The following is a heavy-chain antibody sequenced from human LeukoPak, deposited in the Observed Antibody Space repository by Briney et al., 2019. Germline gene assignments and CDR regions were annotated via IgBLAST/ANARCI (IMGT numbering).Heavy chain of an antibody. CDR1: GGSISGYY. V-gene: IGHV4-59*01. Sequence: SETLSLTCTVSGGSISGYYWSWIRQPPGKGLEWIGYIYYSGSTNYNPSLKSRVTISVDTSKNQFSLKLSSVTAADTAVYYCARAGLRLNYYYMDVWGKGTTVTISS. D-gene: IGHD5-12*01. CDR2: IYYSGST. J-gene: IGHJ6*03. CDR3: ARAGLRLNYYYMDV.